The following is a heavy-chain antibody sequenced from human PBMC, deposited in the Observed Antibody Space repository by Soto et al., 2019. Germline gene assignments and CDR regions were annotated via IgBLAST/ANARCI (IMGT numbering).Heavy chain of an antibody. CDR1: GFIFSSYA. CDR2: IRGSDGST. J-gene: IGHJ6*02. D-gene: IGHD6-6*01. CDR3: AKYSDSSGDYYYGLDV. Sequence: EVQLLESGGGLVQPGGSLRLSCAASGFIFSSYAMTWVRQAPGKGLEWVSTIRGSDGSTYYADSVKGRFSISRDNSRSTLYLQMNSLRAEDTDVCYCAKYSDSSGDYYYGLDVWGQGTTVTVSS. V-gene: IGHV3-23*01.